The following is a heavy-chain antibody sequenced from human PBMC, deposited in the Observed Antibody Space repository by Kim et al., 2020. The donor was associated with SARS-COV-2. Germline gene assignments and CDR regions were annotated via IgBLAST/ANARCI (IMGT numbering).Heavy chain of an antibody. CDR3: ARDPESPYCSGGSCYSGGSDY. CDR2: INTNTGNP. Sequence: ASVKVSCKASGYTFTSYAMNWVRQAPGQGLEWMGWINTNTGNPTYAQGFTGRFVFSLDTSVSTAYLQISSLKAEDTAVYYCARDPESPYCSGGSCYSGGSDYWGQGTLVTVSS. D-gene: IGHD2-15*01. J-gene: IGHJ4*02. CDR1: GYTFTSYA. V-gene: IGHV7-4-1*02.